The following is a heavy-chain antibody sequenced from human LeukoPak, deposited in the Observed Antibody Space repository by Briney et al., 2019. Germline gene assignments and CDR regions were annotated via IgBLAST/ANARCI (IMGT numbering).Heavy chain of an antibody. D-gene: IGHD3-9*01. Sequence: SVKVSCKASGGTFSSYTISWVRQAPGQGLEWMGRIIPILGIANYAQKFQGRVTITADKSTSIAYMELSSLRSEDTAVYYCARVRRLYYDILTGSEDAFDIWGQGTMVTVSS. J-gene: IGHJ3*02. CDR3: ARVRRLYYDILTGSEDAFDI. V-gene: IGHV1-69*02. CDR2: IIPILGIA. CDR1: GGTFSSYT.